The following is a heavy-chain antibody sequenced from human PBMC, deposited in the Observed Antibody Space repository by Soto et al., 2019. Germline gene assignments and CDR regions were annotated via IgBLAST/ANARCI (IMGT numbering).Heavy chain of an antibody. CDR2: TSYDGKNK. V-gene: IGHV3-30*18. D-gene: IGHD1-26*01. CDR1: GFTFGNYG. CDR3: AKGGGSARDFDY. J-gene: IGHJ4*02. Sequence: GGSLRLSCTGSGFTFGNYGMHWVRQAPGKGLEWVASTSYDGKNKYYADSLKGRFTISRDNSKKMVYLQMTSLGPEDTAVYYCAKGGGSARDFDYWGQGALVTVSS.